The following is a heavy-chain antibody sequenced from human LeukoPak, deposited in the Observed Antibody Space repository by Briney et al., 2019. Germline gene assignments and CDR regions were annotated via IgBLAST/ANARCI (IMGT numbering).Heavy chain of an antibody. CDR1: GFTFDDYA. CDR2: ISWNSGSI. V-gene: IGHV3-9*01. CDR3: ARVGSGWGAWFDP. J-gene: IGHJ5*02. D-gene: IGHD6-19*01. Sequence: GGSLRLSCAASGFTFDDYAMHWVRQAPGKGLEWVSGISWNSGSIGYADSVKGRFTISRDSAKNSLYLQMDSLRAEDTAVYYCARVGSGWGAWFDPWGQGTLVTVSS.